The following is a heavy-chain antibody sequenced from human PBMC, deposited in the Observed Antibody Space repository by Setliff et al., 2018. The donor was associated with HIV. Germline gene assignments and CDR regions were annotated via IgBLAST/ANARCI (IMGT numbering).Heavy chain of an antibody. CDR2: IYTSGGT. D-gene: IGHD3-10*01. CDR3: ARGGIGDYYYYYMDV. CDR1: GDSISSGSYY. V-gene: IGHV4-61*02. Sequence: PSETLSLTCTVSGDSISSGSYYWSWIRQPAGKGLEWIGRIYTSGGTYYKPSLKSRVTISVDTSKNQFSLKLSSVTAADTAVYYCARGGIGDYYYYYMDVWGKGTTVTVSS. J-gene: IGHJ6*03.